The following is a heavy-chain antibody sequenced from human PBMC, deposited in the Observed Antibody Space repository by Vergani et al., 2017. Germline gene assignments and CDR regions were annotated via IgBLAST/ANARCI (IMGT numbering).Heavy chain of an antibody. CDR2: ISGSGGST. D-gene: IGHD3-22*01. V-gene: IGHV3-23*01. CDR3: ETDRSGYYWFDY. CDR1: GFTFSSYA. Sequence: EVQLLESGGGLVQPGGSLRLSCAASGFTFSSYAMSWVRQAPGKGLEWVSAISGSGGSTYYADSVKGRFTISRDNSKNTLYLQMNSLRAEDTAVYYCETDRSGYYWFDYWGQGTLVTVSS. J-gene: IGHJ4*02.